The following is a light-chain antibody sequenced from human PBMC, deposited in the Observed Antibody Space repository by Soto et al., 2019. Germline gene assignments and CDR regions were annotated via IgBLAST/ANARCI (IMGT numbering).Light chain of an antibody. CDR2: DAS. CDR3: QQYFSSPPYR. V-gene: IGKV3-20*01. CDR1: QTISSY. J-gene: IGKJ2*03. Sequence: EIVLTQSPGTLSLSPGERATLSCRASQTISSYLAWYQHKPGQAPRLLIYDASSRATDIPDRFSGSGSGTDFTLTIGRLEPEDFAVYYCQQYFSSPPYRFGQGTKLEIK.